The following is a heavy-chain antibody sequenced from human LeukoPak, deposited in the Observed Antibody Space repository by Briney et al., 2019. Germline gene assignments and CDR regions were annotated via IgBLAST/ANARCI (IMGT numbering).Heavy chain of an antibody. V-gene: IGHV4-4*02. CDR1: GGSISSSYW. CDR2: VYHSGST. J-gene: IGHJ1*01. D-gene: IGHD4-17*01. CDR3: ARADYGDYDLRPQYFQH. Sequence: SEALSLTCAVSGGSISSSYWWSWVRQPPGKGLEWIGEVYHSGSTYYNPSLKSRVTISVDKSKNQFSLNLSSVTATDTAVYYCARADYGDYDLRPQYFQHWGQGTLVTASS.